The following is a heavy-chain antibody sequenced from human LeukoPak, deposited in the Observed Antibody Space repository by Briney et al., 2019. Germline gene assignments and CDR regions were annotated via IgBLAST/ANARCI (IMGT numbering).Heavy chain of an antibody. CDR1: GGSISSYY. Sequence: PSETLSLTCTVSGGSISSYYWSWIRQPPGKGLEWIGYIYYTGSTNYNPSLKSRVTISVDKSNNQFSLNLSSVTAADTAVYYCAKSNAWVWFDPWGQGTLVTVSS. CDR2: IYYTGST. D-gene: IGHD4-11*01. V-gene: IGHV4-59*12. CDR3: AKSNAWVWFDP. J-gene: IGHJ5*02.